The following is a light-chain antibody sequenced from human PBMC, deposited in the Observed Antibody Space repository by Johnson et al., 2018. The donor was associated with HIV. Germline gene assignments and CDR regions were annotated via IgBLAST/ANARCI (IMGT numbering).Light chain of an antibody. J-gene: IGLJ1*01. Sequence: QLVLTQPPSVSAAPGQKVTISCSGSSSNIGNNYVSWYQQLPGTAPKLLIYENNKRPSGIPDRFSGSKSGTSATLGITGLQTGDEADYYCGTWDSSLGTYVCGTGAKVTVL. CDR3: GTWDSSLGTYV. CDR2: ENN. CDR1: SSNIGNNY. V-gene: IGLV1-51*02.